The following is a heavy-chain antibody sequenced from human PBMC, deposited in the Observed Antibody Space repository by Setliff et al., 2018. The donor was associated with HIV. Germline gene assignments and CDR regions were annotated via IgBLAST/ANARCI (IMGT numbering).Heavy chain of an antibody. CDR1: GGSISSSSYY. CDR2: IYYSGST. V-gene: IGHV4-39*01. D-gene: IGHD3-10*01. Sequence: SQTLSLTCNVSGGSISSSSYYWGWIRQPPGKGLEWIGSIYYSGSTYYNPPLKSRVTMSVDTSKNQFSLKLSPVTAADTAVYYCAISYYYGSGIPGYYFDYWGQGTLVTVSS. CDR3: AISYYYGSGIPGYYFDY. J-gene: IGHJ4*02.